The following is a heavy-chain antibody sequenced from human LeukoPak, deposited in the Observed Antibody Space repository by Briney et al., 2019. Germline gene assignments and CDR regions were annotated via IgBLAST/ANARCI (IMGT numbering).Heavy chain of an antibody. D-gene: IGHD6-13*01. CDR1: GYTFTSYG. CDR3: ARERNLVAAALFDY. Sequence: ASVKVSCKASGYTFTSYGISWVRQAPGQGLEWMGWISAYNGNTNYAQKLQGRVTMTTDTSTSTAYMELRSLRSDDTAVYYCARERNLVAAALFDYWGQGTLVTVSS. CDR2: ISAYNGNT. V-gene: IGHV1-18*01. J-gene: IGHJ4*02.